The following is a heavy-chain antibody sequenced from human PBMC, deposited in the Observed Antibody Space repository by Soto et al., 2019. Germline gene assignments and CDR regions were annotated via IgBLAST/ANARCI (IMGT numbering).Heavy chain of an antibody. Sequence: SGPTLVKPTPTLTLTCTFSGFSLSTSGVGVGWIRQPPGKALEWLALIYWDDDKRYSPSLKSRLTITKDTSKNQVVLTMTNMDPVDTATYYCAHRRECSSTSCYIFSGYYYMDVWGKGTTVTVSS. CDR1: GFSLSTSGVG. J-gene: IGHJ6*03. CDR2: IYWDDDK. CDR3: AHRRECSSTSCYIFSGYYYMDV. V-gene: IGHV2-5*02. D-gene: IGHD2-2*02.